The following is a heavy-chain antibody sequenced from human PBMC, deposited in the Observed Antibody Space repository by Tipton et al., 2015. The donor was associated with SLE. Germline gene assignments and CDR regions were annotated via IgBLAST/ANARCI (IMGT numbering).Heavy chain of an antibody. J-gene: IGHJ2*01. CDR3: ARPTAAIGSSGYWRYWYFDL. V-gene: IGHV4-59*01. D-gene: IGHD3-22*01. CDR1: GGSISSDY. Sequence: TLSLTCTVSGGSISSDYWTCIRQPPGKGLEWIGSIFYSGSTTYNPSLKSRVTMSVDTPKNQVSLNLHSVTAADTAVYFCARPTAAIGSSGYWRYWYFDLWGRDPLVTV. CDR2: IFYSGST.